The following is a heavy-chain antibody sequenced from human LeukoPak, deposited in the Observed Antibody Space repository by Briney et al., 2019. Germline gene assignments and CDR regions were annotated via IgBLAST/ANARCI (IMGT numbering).Heavy chain of an antibody. CDR2: IYYSGST. CDR1: GGSISSYY. D-gene: IGHD3-3*01. V-gene: IGHV4-59*01. Sequence: SETLSLTCTVSGGSISSYYWSWIRQPPGKGLERIGYIYYSGSTNYNPSLKSRVTISVDTSKNQFSLKLSSVTAADTAVYYCARGHEGRFLEWTEGGAFDIWGQGTMVTVSS. J-gene: IGHJ3*02. CDR3: ARGHEGRFLEWTEGGAFDI.